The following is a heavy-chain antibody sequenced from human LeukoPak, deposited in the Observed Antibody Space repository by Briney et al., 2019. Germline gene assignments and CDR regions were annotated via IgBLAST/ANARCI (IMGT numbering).Heavy chain of an antibody. D-gene: IGHD3-10*01. CDR3: ARLSAMLRGPEPIYYFDY. CDR2: ISGSGSRS. CDR1: GFTFSSYA. J-gene: IGHJ4*01. Sequence: GGSLRLSCAASGFTFSSYAMHWVRQAPGKGLEWVSTISGSGSRSSYADSVKGRFTVSRDNSKNTLYVHMNSLRAEDTAMYYCARLSAMLRGPEPIYYFDYWGQGTLVTVSS. V-gene: IGHV3-23*01.